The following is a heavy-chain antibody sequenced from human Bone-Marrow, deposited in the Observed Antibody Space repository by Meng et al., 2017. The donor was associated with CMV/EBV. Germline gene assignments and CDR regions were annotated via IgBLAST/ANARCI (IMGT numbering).Heavy chain of an antibody. CDR3: ARGTSRGNMFDP. D-gene: IGHD1/OR15-1a*01. Sequence: SETLSLTCLVSGGSIRGYYWSWLRQSPGKGLEWIGDDLYGGNTNHNPSLKSRVSITADTSKKQVFLKLTSLSAADTAVYLCARGTSRGNMFDPWGQGTLVTVSS. J-gene: IGHJ5*02. V-gene: IGHV4-59*01. CDR1: GGSIRGYY. CDR2: DLYGGNT.